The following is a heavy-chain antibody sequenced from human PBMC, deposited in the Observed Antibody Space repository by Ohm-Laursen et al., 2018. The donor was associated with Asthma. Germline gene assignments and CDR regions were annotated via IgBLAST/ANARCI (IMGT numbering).Heavy chain of an antibody. J-gene: IGHJ4*02. V-gene: IGHV3-30-3*01. CDR1: GFTFSSYA. Sequence: SLRLSCAASGFTFSSYAMHWVRQAPGKGLEWVAVISYDGSNKYYADSVKGRFTVSRDDSKNTLYLQMNSLRPDDTAVYYCARDVMEWYLPAFDFWGQGTLVTVSS. CDR2: ISYDGSNK. D-gene: IGHD3-3*01. CDR3: ARDVMEWYLPAFDF.